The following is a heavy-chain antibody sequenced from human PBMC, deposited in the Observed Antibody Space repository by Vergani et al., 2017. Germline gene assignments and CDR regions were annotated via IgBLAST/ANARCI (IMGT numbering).Heavy chain of an antibody. J-gene: IGHJ4*02. Sequence: QVQLVQSGAEVKKPGSSVKVSCKASGGTFSSYAISWVRQAPGQGLEWMGGIIPIFGTANSAQKFHGRVTLTAAESTSTAYMELSSLRSEDTAVYYCARALGSGYSYGRKYYFDYWGQGTLVTVSS. V-gene: IGHV1-69*01. D-gene: IGHD5-18*01. CDR2: IIPIFGTA. CDR1: GGTFSSYA. CDR3: ARALGSGYSYGRKYYFDY.